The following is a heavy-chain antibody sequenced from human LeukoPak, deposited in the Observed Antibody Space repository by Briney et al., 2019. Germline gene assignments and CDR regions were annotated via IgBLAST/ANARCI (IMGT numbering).Heavy chain of an antibody. D-gene: IGHD5-18*01. Sequence: PSETLSLTCTVSGGSISNHYWSWIRQPPGEGLEWIGYVYYRGNSFYNPSLKSRVTISVDTSKNQFSLKLSSVTAADTAVYFCARTQYTSLVLGMDVWGQGTTVTISS. CDR1: GGSISNHY. CDR2: VYYRGNS. J-gene: IGHJ6*02. V-gene: IGHV4-59*08. CDR3: ARTQYTSLVLGMDV.